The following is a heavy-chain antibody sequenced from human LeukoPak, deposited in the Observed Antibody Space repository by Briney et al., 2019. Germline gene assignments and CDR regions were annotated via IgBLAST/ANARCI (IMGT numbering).Heavy chain of an antibody. V-gene: IGHV4-61*02. J-gene: IGHJ3*02. CDR2: IYTSGST. CDR1: GGSISSGSYY. CDR3: ARDTTERDYDFWSGYYDAFDI. D-gene: IGHD3-3*01. Sequence: PSETLSLTCTVSGGSISSGSYYWSWIRQPAGKGLEWIGRIYTSGSTNYNPSLKSRVTISVDTSKNQFSLKLSSVTAADTAVYYCARDTTERDYDFWSGYYDAFDIWGQGTMVTVSS.